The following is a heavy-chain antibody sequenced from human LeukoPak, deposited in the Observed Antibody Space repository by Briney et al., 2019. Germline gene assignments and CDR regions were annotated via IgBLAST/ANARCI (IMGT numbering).Heavy chain of an antibody. D-gene: IGHD1-26*01. V-gene: IGHV3-48*03. Sequence: GSLRLSRAPSGFTLCSYEMNWVRPAPRKGLERGSYISSSGSTIYYADSVKGRFTISRDNAKNSLYLQMNRLRAEDTAVYYCARGHGSYFDYWGQGTLVTVSS. CDR1: GFTLCSYE. J-gene: IGHJ4*02. CDR3: ARGHGSYFDY. CDR2: ISSSGSTI.